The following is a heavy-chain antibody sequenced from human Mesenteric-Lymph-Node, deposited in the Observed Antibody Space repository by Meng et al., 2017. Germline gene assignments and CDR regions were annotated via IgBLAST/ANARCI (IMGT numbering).Heavy chain of an antibody. CDR1: GYSFTSYW. Sequence: KVSCKGSGYSFTSYWSGWVRQMPGKGLEWMGIIYPGDSDTRYSPSFQGQVTISADKSISTAYLQWSSLKAADTAMYYCARADPRNMDTTRRVDAFDIWGQGTMVTVSS. D-gene: IGHD5-18*01. CDR2: IYPGDSDT. CDR3: ARADPRNMDTTRRVDAFDI. J-gene: IGHJ3*02. V-gene: IGHV5-51*01.